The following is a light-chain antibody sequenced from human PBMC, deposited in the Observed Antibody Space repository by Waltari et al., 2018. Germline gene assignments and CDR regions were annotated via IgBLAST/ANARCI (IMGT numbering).Light chain of an antibody. CDR1: QSVDPY. V-gene: IGKV3-11*01. CDR3: RERSNWVT. J-gene: IGKJ4*01. CDR2: DAS. Sequence: EIVLTQSPATLSLSPGDRAPLPCRASQSVDPYLAWYQQKPGQAPRLLIYDASNRATGIPARFSGSGSGTDFTLTISSLEPEDFAVYYCRERSNWVTFGGGTKVEIK.